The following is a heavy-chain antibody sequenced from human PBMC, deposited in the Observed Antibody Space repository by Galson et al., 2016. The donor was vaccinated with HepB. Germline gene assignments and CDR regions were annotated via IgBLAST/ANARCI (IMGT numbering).Heavy chain of an antibody. Sequence: SLRLSCAASGFLFSNYAMHWVRQAPGKGLEWVGVVSYDGNTKWYAGSVMGRFTISRDNSKNTLFLQMSSLRAEDTAVYYCARSQWFGELFYFDSWGQGTLVTVSS. J-gene: IGHJ4*02. V-gene: IGHV3-30-3*01. CDR1: GFLFSNYA. CDR2: VSYDGNTK. CDR3: ARSQWFGELFYFDS. D-gene: IGHD3-10*01.